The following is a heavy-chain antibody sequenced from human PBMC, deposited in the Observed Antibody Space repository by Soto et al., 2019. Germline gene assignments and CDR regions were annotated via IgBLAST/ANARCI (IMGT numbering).Heavy chain of an antibody. D-gene: IGHD1-1*01. Sequence: QVQLVQSGAEVKKPGASVKVSCKASGYTFTNYDINWVRQASGQGREWMGWMNPNSGNTGYAQQFQGRVTMTRETSISTAYMELISLKSDDTAVYYCAKVVRGNCRGIRCRFQGNDFYYYMDVWGNGTAVTVSS. CDR1: GYTFTNYD. V-gene: IGHV1-8*01. CDR2: MNPNSGNT. J-gene: IGHJ6*03. CDR3: AKVVRGNCRGIRCRFQGNDFYYYMDV.